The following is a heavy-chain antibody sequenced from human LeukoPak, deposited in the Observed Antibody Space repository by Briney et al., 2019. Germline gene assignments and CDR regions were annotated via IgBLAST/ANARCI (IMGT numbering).Heavy chain of an antibody. CDR1: GYTFTSYG. D-gene: IGHD6-19*01. V-gene: IGHV1-18*01. J-gene: IGHJ4*02. Sequence: ASVKASCKASGYTFTSYGISWVRQAPGQGLEWMGWISAYNGNTNYAQKLQGRVTMTTDTSTSTAYMELRNLRSDDTAVYYCARAQSPYSSGWYGDYWGQGTLVTVSS. CDR3: ARAQSPYSSGWYGDY. CDR2: ISAYNGNT.